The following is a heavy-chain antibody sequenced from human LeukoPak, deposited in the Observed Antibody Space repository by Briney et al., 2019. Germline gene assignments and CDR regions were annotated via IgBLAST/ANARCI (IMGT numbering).Heavy chain of an antibody. D-gene: IGHD4-17*01. CDR2: IYSGGST. J-gene: IGHJ3*02. CDR3: ARGTSGDYAEGSAAFDI. V-gene: IGHV3-53*01. CDR1: GFTVSSNY. Sequence: GGSLRLSCAASGFTVSSNYMSWVRQAPGKGLEWVSVIYSGGSTYYADSVKGRFTISRDNSKNTLYPQMNSLRAEDTAVYYCARGTSGDYAEGSAAFDIWGQGTMVTVSS.